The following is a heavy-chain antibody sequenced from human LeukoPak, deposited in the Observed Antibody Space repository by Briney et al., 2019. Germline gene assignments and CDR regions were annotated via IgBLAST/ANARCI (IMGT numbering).Heavy chain of an antibody. Sequence: GASVKVSCKASGGTFSSYAISWVRQAPGQGLEWMGGIIPIFGTANYAQKFQGRVTITADESTSTAYMELSSLRSEDTAVYYCARGSTVGAMVPYFDYWGQGTLVTVSS. D-gene: IGHD1-26*01. CDR3: ARGSTVGAMVPYFDY. J-gene: IGHJ4*02. CDR1: GGTFSSYA. V-gene: IGHV1-69*13. CDR2: IIPIFGTA.